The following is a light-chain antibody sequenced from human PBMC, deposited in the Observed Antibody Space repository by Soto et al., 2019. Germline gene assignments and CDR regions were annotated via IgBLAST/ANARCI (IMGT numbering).Light chain of an antibody. CDR1: QSINSNY. J-gene: IGKJ5*01. CDR3: QHYGGSPLIT. CDR2: GAS. V-gene: IGKV3-20*01. Sequence: EIVLTQSPGTLSLSPGERATLSCRASQSINSNYLAWYHQKPGQAPRFIMYGASTRATGIPDRFSVSGSGTDFTLIVSRLEPEDFAVYYCQHYGGSPLITFGQGTRLEIK.